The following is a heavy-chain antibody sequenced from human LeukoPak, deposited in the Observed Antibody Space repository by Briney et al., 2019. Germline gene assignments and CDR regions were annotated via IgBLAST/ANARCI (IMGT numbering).Heavy chain of an antibody. Sequence: PGGSLRLSCAASGFIFDDYAIHWVRQAPGKGLEWVSGISWNSGSIGYTDSVKGRFTISRDNAKNSLYLQMNSLRTEDTALYYCARAIGVTCISTSCYSFDYWGQGTLVIVSS. CDR2: ISWNSGSI. CDR1: GFIFDDYA. J-gene: IGHJ4*02. CDR3: ARAIGVTCISTSCYSFDY. D-gene: IGHD2-2*02. V-gene: IGHV3-9*01.